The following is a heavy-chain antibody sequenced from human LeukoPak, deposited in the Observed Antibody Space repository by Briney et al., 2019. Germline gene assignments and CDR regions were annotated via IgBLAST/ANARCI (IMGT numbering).Heavy chain of an antibody. V-gene: IGHV4-34*01. J-gene: IGHJ5*02. Sequence: PSETLSLTCAVYGGSFSGYYWSWIRQPPGKGLEWVGEINQSGSTNYNPSLKSRVTISVDTSKNQFSLKVNSVTAADTAAYYCARGGGRGSIWDNWFDPWGQGTLVTVSS. CDR1: GGSFSGYY. CDR3: ARGGGRGSIWDNWFDP. CDR2: INQSGST. D-gene: IGHD2/OR15-2a*01.